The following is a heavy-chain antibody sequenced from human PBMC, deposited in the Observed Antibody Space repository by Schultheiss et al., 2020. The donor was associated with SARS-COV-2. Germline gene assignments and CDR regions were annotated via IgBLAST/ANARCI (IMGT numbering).Heavy chain of an antibody. J-gene: IGHJ3*02. CDR2: IGTAGDT. CDR3: ARGAVAGDDAFDI. V-gene: IGHV3-13*01. D-gene: IGHD6-19*01. Sequence: GESLKISCAACGFTFSSYDMHWVRQATGKGLEWVSAIGTAGDTYYPGSVKGRFTISRDNSRNTLYLQMHILRAQDTAVYYCARGAVAGDDAFDIWGQGTMVTVSS. CDR1: GFTFSSYD.